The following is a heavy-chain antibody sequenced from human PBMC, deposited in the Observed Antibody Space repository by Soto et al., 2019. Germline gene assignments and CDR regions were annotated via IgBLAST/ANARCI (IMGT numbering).Heavy chain of an antibody. V-gene: IGHV3-30*18. CDR2: ISYDGSNK. CDR3: AKDFKVSGGHYGSLNYYYGMDV. CDR1: GFTFSSYG. D-gene: IGHD3-10*01. Sequence: PGGSLRLSCAASGFTFSSYGMHLVRQAPGKGLEWVAFISYDGSNKYYADSVKGRFTISRDNSKNTLYLQMNSLRAEDTAVYYCAKDFKVSGGHYGSLNYYYGMDVWAQGTTVTVSS. J-gene: IGHJ6*02.